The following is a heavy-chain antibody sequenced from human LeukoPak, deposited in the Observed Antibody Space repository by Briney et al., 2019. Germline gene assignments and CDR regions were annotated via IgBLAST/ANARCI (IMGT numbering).Heavy chain of an antibody. CDR2: IIPIFGTA. D-gene: IGHD3-10*01. V-gene: IGHV1-69*13. Sequence: GASVKVSCKASGGTFSSYAISWVRQAPGQGLEWMGGIIPIFGTANYAQKFQGRVTITADESTSTAYMELSSLRSEDTAVYYCARGPGSGSGSYYNLNYYYMDVWGKGTTVTISS. J-gene: IGHJ6*03. CDR1: GGTFSSYA. CDR3: ARGPGSGSGSYYNLNYYYMDV.